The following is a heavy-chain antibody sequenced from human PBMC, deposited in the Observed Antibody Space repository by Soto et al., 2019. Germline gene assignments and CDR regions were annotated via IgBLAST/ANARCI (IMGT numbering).Heavy chain of an antibody. D-gene: IGHD5-18*01. J-gene: IGHJ4*02. CDR2: IYYSGST. CDR1: GGSISSYY. CDR3: ARGGYSDGSQYFFDF. V-gene: IGHV4-59*01. Sequence: SETLSLTCTVSGGSISSYYWSWIRQPPGKGLEWIGYIYYSGSTNYNPSLQSRVTMSVDASKNQFSLKLTSVTAADTAVYYCARGGYSDGSQYFFDFWGQGTLVTVSS.